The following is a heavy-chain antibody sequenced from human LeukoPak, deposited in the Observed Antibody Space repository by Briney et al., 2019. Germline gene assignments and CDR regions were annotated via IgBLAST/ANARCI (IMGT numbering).Heavy chain of an antibody. CDR1: GFTFSSYA. D-gene: IGHD3-10*01. CDR2: VSGSGGGT. CDR3: AKDRITMIRGVIITTYWYFDL. V-gene: IGHV3-23*01. J-gene: IGHJ2*01. Sequence: GGSLRLSCAASGFTFSSYAMSWVRQAPGKGLEWVSAVSGSGGGTYYADSVKGRFTISRDNSKNTLSLQMNSLRAEDTAVYYCAKDRITMIRGVIITTYWYFDLWGRGILVTVSS.